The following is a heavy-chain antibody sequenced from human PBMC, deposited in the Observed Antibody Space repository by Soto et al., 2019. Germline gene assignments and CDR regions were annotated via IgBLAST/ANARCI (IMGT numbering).Heavy chain of an antibody. D-gene: IGHD3-22*01. CDR1: GGSISSSNW. CDR2: IYHSGST. V-gene: IGHV4-4*02. Sequence: SETLSLTCAVSGGSISSSNWWSWVRQPPGKGLEWIGEIYHSGSTNYNPSLKSRVTISVDKSKNQFSLKLSSVTAADTAVYYCARVGITMIENYFDYWGQGTLVTVSS. CDR3: ARVGITMIENYFDY. J-gene: IGHJ4*02.